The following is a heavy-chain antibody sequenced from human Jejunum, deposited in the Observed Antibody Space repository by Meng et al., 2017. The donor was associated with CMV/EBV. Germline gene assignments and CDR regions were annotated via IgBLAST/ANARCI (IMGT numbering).Heavy chain of an antibody. J-gene: IGHJ5*02. CDR2: ISSSSRYI. CDR3: ARDIDH. CDR1: GFTFSSYN. Sequence: EVQLVESGGGLVQHGGSFILSCIGSGFTFSSYNMNWVRQAPGKGLEWVSSISSSSRYINYADSVKGRFTISRDNAKNSLYLQMNSLRVEDTAIYYCARDIDHWGQGTLVTVSS. V-gene: IGHV3-21*01.